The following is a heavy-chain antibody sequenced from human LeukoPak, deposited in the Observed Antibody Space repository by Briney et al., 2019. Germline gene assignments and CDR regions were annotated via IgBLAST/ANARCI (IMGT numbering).Heavy chain of an antibody. J-gene: IGHJ4*02. Sequence: SETLSLTCTVSGGSISSCYWSWIRQPPGKGLEWIGYIYHSGSTNCNPSLKSRVTISVDTSKNQFSLKLSSVTAADTAVYYCARENIVATFGGAFDYWGQGTLVTVSS. CDR2: IYHSGST. CDR3: ARENIVATFGGAFDY. V-gene: IGHV4-59*01. CDR1: GGSISSCY. D-gene: IGHD5-12*01.